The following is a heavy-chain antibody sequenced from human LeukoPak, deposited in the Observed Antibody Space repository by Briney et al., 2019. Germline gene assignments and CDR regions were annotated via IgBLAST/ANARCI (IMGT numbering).Heavy chain of an antibody. Sequence: QAGGSLRLSCAASGFTFSSYGMHWVRQAPGKGLEWVAFIRYDGSNKYYADSVKGRFTISRDNSKNTLYLQMNSLRAEDTAVYYCAKAPRPTVVNMVAPDYWGQGTLVTVSS. D-gene: IGHD4-23*01. CDR3: AKAPRPTVVNMVAPDY. CDR2: IRYDGSNK. V-gene: IGHV3-30*02. J-gene: IGHJ4*02. CDR1: GFTFSSYG.